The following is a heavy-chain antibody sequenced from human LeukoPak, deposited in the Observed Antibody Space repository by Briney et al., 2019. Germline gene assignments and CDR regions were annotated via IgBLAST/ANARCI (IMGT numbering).Heavy chain of an antibody. CDR1: GGTFSSYA. J-gene: IGHJ5*02. D-gene: IGHD1-7*01. CDR2: IIPIFGTA. V-gene: IGHV1-69*05. Sequence: ASVKVSCKASGGTFSSYAISWVRQAPGQGLEWMGGIIPIFGTANYAQKFQGRVMITTDESTSTAYMELSSLRSEDTAVYYCARDQLELRGNWFDPWGQGTLVTVSS. CDR3: ARDQLELRGNWFDP.